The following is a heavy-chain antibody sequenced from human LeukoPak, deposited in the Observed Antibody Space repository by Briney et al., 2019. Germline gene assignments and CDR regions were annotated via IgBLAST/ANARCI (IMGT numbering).Heavy chain of an antibody. Sequence: GGSLRLSCAASGFTFSDHYMSWIRQAPGKGLEWISYISNSGSFIYYADPVKGRFTISRDNAKNSLYLQMDSLRAEDTAVYYCARDSLGAAVAYYFIYWGQGTLVTVSS. CDR3: ARDSLGAAVAYYFIY. CDR2: ISNSGSFI. CDR1: GFTFSDHY. V-gene: IGHV3-11*01. D-gene: IGHD2/OR15-2a*01. J-gene: IGHJ4*02.